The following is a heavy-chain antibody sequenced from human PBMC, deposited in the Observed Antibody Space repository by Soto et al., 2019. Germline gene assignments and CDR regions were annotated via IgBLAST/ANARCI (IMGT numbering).Heavy chain of an antibody. CDR1: GGTFSSYA. V-gene: IGHV1-69*01. D-gene: IGHD2-15*01. CDR3: ARDHVGAASPLVWFDP. Sequence: QVQLVQSGAEVKKPGSSVKVSCKASGGTFSSYAISWMRQAPGQGLEWMGGIIPIFGTANYAQKFQGRVTITADESTSTAYMELSSLRSEDTAVYYCARDHVGAASPLVWFDPWGQGTLVTVSS. CDR2: IIPIFGTA. J-gene: IGHJ5*02.